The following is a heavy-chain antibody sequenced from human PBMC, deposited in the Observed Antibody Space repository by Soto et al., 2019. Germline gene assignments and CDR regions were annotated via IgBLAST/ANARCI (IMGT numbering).Heavy chain of an antibody. V-gene: IGHV3-30-3*01. CDR3: ARDSSYFDY. Sequence: QVQLVESGGGVVQPGRSLRLSCAASGFTFSSYAMHWVRQAPGKGLEWVAVISYDGSNKYYADSVKGRFTISRDNSKNTLYLQINSLRAEDTAVYYCARDSSYFDYWGQGTLVTVSS. D-gene: IGHD6-13*01. CDR1: GFTFSSYA. J-gene: IGHJ4*02. CDR2: ISYDGSNK.